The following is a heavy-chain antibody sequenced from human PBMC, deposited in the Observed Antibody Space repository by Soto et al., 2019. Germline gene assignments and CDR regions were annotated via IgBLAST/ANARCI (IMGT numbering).Heavy chain of an antibody. J-gene: IGHJ4*02. Sequence: PGGSLRLSYEASGFSFSDSAIHWVRQASGKGLEWVDRIRNKTNNYATAFNAPVKGRFTISRDDSKNTVYLQMNNLKLDDTALYYCTSRRDWTAVAPLDHWGQGTLVTVSS. CDR2: IRNKTNNYAT. D-gene: IGHD5-18*01. CDR1: GFSFSDSA. CDR3: TSRRDWTAVAPLDH. V-gene: IGHV3-73*01.